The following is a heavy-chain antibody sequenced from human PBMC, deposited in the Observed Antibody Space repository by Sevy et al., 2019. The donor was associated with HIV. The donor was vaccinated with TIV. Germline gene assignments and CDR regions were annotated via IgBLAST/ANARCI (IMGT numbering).Heavy chain of an antibody. CDR3: HGDYDSSQLASYYYYGMDV. V-gene: IGHV3-23*01. D-gene: IGHD3-22*01. CDR2: IRGSGGST. J-gene: IGHJ6*02. Sequence: GWSLRLSCAASGFTFSSYAMSWVRQAPGKGLEWVSTIRGSGGSTYYADSVKGRFTISRDNSKNTLYLQMNSLRAEDTAVYYCHGDYDSSQLASYYYYGMDVWGQGTTVTVSS. CDR1: GFTFSSYA.